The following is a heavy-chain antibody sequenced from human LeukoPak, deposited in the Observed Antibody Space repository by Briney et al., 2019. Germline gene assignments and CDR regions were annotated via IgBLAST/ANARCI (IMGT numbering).Heavy chain of an antibody. J-gene: IGHJ4*02. CDR1: GFTFSSYS. CDR3: AREGYGDYYFDY. D-gene: IGHD4-17*01. CDR2: ISSTSRSI. Sequence: GGPLRLSCAASGFTFSSYSMSWVRQAPGKGLEWVSSISSTSRSISYADSLKGQFTISRDNARNSLYLQMNNLRVEDTAVYYCAREGYGDYYFDYWGQGTLVTDSS. V-gene: IGHV3-21*01.